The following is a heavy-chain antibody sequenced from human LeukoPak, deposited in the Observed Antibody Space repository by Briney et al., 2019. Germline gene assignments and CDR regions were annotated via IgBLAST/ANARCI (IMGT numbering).Heavy chain of an antibody. CDR3: VKGAAYHLGDAFDI. D-gene: IGHD2-15*01. CDR1: GFTFDDYV. J-gene: IGHJ3*02. Sequence: PGGSLRLSCAASGFTFDDYVMNWVRQAPGKGLEWVSGISWNSGTIGYADSVKGRFTISRDNAKNSPYLQMNSLRAEDTALYYCVKGAAYHLGDAFDIWGQGTMVTVSS. CDR2: ISWNSGTI. V-gene: IGHV3-9*01.